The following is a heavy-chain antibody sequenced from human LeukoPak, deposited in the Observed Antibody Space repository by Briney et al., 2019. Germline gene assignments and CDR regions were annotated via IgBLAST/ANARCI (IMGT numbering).Heavy chain of an antibody. V-gene: IGHV3-7*01. J-gene: IGHJ4*02. CDR2: IKEEGPKK. CDR1: GFTLNNYW. Sequence: GGSLRLSCAASGFTLNNYWMIWVRHAPGGGLEWVANIKEEGPKKNYVDSVKGRFTNSRDDAKNSLYLQMNSLGVEDTAVYYCARAPLWMPPARSLDYEGQGTLVTVSS. CDR3: ARAPLWMPPARSLDY. D-gene: IGHD2-2*01.